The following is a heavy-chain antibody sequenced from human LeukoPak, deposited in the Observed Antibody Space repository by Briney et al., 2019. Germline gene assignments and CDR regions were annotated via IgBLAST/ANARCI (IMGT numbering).Heavy chain of an antibody. CDR3: ARDQEGRGGFDG. CDR1: GGSISSGGYY. CDR2: IYYSGNT. V-gene: IGHV4-31*03. D-gene: IGHD3-16*01. Sequence: PSETLSLTCTVSGGSISSGGYYWSWIRQHPGKGLEGIGYIYYSGNTHYNPALKSRVTIALDTSKNQFSLKRSSVTAADTAVYYCARDQEGRGGFDGWGQGTLVTVSS. J-gene: IGHJ5*02.